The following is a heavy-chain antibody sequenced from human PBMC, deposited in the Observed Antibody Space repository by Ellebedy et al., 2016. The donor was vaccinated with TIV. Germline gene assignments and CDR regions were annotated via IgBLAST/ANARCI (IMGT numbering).Heavy chain of an antibody. D-gene: IGHD2-8*01. CDR1: GFTFSAYS. V-gene: IGHV3-23*01. Sequence: GGSLRLSCAASGFTFSAYSMTWVRQAPGKGLEWVSTISSTSAGTYYADSVKGRFTISRDNSKNTLYLQMNSLRAEDTAVYYCARGPMVWLPDYWGQGTLVTVSS. CDR2: ISSTSAGT. CDR3: ARGPMVWLPDY. J-gene: IGHJ4*02.